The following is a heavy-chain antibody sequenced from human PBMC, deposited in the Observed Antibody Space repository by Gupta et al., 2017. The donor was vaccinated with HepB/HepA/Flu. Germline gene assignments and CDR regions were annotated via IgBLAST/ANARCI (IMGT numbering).Heavy chain of an antibody. CDR2: ISGNGGFT. CDR3: ASLRGTGSYYHY. Sequence: EVQLVESGGNLVQPGGSLRLSCAASGFTFSSYAMHWVRQAPGKRLEYVSAISGNGGFTDDADSVKGRFTISRDNSKNKLYLQMDSLRTEDMAVYFCASLRGTGSYYHYWGQGYLVTVSS. D-gene: IGHD3-10*01. CDR1: GFTFSSYA. V-gene: IGHV3-64*07. J-gene: IGHJ4*02.